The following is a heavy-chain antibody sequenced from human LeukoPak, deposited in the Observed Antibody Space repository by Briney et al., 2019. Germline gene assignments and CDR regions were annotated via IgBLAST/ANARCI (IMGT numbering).Heavy chain of an antibody. CDR2: IKTDGSQT. CDR3: ARDLNWETY. D-gene: IGHD7-27*01. Sequence: GGSLRLSCVASGFTFSSYWMTWVRQAPGKGLEWVANIKTDGSQTYYVDSVKGRFTISRDNAKNSLYLQMNSLRVEDTAVYYCARDLNWETYWGQGTLVSVSS. CDR1: GFTFSSYW. J-gene: IGHJ4*02. V-gene: IGHV3-7*01.